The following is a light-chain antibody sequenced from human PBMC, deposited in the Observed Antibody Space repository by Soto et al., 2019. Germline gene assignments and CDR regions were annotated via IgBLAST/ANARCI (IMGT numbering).Light chain of an antibody. CDR3: SSYTSSTTYV. CDR1: SSDVGGYKY. Sequence: QSALTQPASVSGSPGQSITISCTGTSSDVGGYKYVSWYQHHPGKGPKLMLYDVSNRPSGVSNRFSGSKSGNTASLTISGLQAEDEADCYCSSYTSSTTYVFGTGTKVTVL. V-gene: IGLV2-14*01. J-gene: IGLJ1*01. CDR2: DVS.